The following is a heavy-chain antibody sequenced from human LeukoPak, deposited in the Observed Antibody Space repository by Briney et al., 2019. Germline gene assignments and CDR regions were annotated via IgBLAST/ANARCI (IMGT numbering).Heavy chain of an antibody. CDR1: GFTFSSYA. CDR2: ISYDGSNK. CDR3: GRVREDIVVEFPFSGFEP. Sequence: SQRLSCAASGFTFSSYAMHWVRQAPGKGLEWVAVISYDGSNKYYADSVKGRFTISRDNSKNTLYLQMNSLRAEDTDVYDCGRVREDIVVEFPFSGFEPWGQGTLVTVSS. D-gene: IGHD2-2*01. V-gene: IGHV3-30*04. J-gene: IGHJ5*02.